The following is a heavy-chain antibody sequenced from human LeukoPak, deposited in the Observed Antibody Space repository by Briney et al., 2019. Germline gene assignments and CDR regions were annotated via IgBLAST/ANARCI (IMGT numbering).Heavy chain of an antibody. V-gene: IGHV1-69*05. Sequence: SVKVSCKASGGTFSSYAISWVRQAPGQGLEWMGGIIPIFGTANYAQKFQGRVTITTDESTSTAYMELSSLRSEDTAVYYCARVQQLGHYYYYYYMDVWGKGTTVTVSS. D-gene: IGHD6-6*01. CDR3: ARVQQLGHYYYYYYMDV. J-gene: IGHJ6*03. CDR2: IIPIFGTA. CDR1: GGTFSSYA.